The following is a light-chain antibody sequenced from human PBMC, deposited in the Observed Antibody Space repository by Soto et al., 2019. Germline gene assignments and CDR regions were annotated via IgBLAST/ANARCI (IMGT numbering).Light chain of an antibody. J-gene: IGKJ4*01. Sequence: DIQMTQSPPSLSASVGDRVTISCRASQTIDTFVNWYQQKPVRAPKLLIFAASTLHSGVPSRFSGSGSGTDFTLTITSLQPEDFATYYCQQSYVTPLTFGGGTKVDIK. CDR1: QTIDTF. V-gene: IGKV1-39*01. CDR2: AAS. CDR3: QQSYVTPLT.